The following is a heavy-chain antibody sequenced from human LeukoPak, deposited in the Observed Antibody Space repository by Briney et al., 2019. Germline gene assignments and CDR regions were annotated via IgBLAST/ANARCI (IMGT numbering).Heavy chain of an antibody. CDR1: GLTVTNVW. V-gene: IGHV3-23*01. CDR2: ISGSGGST. Sequence: GGSLRLSCAVSGLTVTNVWMTWVRQAPGKGLEWVSAISGSGGSTYYADSVKGRFTISRDNSKNTLYLQMNSLRAEDTAVYYCAKTRSYYYGSGSSLLTYYYYGMDVWGQGTTVTVSS. CDR3: AKTRSYYYGSGSSLLTYYYYGMDV. J-gene: IGHJ6*02. D-gene: IGHD3-10*01.